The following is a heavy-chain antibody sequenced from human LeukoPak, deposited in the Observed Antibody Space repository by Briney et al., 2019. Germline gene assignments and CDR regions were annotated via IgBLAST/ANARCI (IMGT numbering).Heavy chain of an antibody. CDR1: GFTFSSYV. D-gene: IGHD5-24*01. CDR2: ISHDGII. V-gene: IGHV3-74*01. Sequence: GGSLRLSCETAGFTFSSYVMHWVRRTPGKGLVWVSRISHDGIISYADSVKGRFTISRDNAKNTLVLQMNSLRVEDTAVYYCARDWVYKIDYWGRGTLVTVSS. J-gene: IGHJ4*02. CDR3: ARDWVYKIDY.